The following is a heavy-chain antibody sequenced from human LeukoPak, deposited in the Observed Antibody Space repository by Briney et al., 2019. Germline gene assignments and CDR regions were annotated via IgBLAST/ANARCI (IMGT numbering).Heavy chain of an antibody. J-gene: IGHJ3*02. CDR2: INHSGST. Sequence: SETLSLTCAVYGGSFSGYYWSWIGQPPGKGLEWIGEINHSGSTNYNPSLKSRVTISVDTSKNQFSLKLSSVTAADTAVYYCAGVRILTDAFDIWGQGTMVTVSS. CDR1: GGSFSGYY. V-gene: IGHV4-34*01. D-gene: IGHD2-15*01. CDR3: AGVRILTDAFDI.